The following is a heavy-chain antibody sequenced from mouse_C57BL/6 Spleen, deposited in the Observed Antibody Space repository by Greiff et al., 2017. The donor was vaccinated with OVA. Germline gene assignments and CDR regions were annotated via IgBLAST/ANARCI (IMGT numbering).Heavy chain of an antibody. V-gene: IGHV1-82*01. D-gene: IGHD2-4*01. CDR1: GYAFSSSW. J-gene: IGHJ2*01. CDR2: IYPGDGDT. Sequence: VQLQESGPELVKPGASVKISCKASGYAFSSSWMNWVKQRPGKGLEWIGRIYPGDGDTNYNGKFKGKATLTADKSSSTAYMQLSSLTSEDSAVYFSANYDYDGGRFDYWGQGTTLTVSS. CDR3: ANYDYDGGRFDY.